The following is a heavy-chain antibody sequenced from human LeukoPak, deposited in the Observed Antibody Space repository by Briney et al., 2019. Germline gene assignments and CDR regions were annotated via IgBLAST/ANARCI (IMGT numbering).Heavy chain of an antibody. CDR1: GFPFSNHG. CDR2: IPYDGRNK. Sequence: GGSLRLSCAASGFPFSNHGMHWVRQAPGKGLEWVAVIPYDGRNKYYADSVKGRFTISRDNSQNTLSLQMNSLRAEDTAVYYCVKDGDDSGWNYFDYWGQGTLVTVSS. D-gene: IGHD6-19*01. J-gene: IGHJ4*02. V-gene: IGHV3-30*18. CDR3: VKDGDDSGWNYFDY.